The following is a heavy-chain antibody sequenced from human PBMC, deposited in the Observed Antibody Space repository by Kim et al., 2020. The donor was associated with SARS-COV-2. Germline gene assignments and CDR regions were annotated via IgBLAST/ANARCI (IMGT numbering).Heavy chain of an antibody. V-gene: IGHV1-46*01. CDR3: ARDLGGGRRGYWFDP. CDR2: INPSGGST. J-gene: IGHJ5*02. CDR1: GYTFTSYY. Sequence: ASVKVSCKASGYTFTSYYMHWVRQAPGQGLEWMGIINPSGGSTSYAQKFQGRVTMTRDTSTSTVYMELSSLRSEDTAVYYCARDLGGGRRGYWFDPWGQGTLVTVSS. D-gene: IGHD3-16*01.